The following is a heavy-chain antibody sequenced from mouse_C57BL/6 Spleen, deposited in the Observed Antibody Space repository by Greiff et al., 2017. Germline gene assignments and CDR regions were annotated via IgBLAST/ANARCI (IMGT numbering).Heavy chain of an antibody. CDR3: ARSDEFAY. V-gene: IGHV1-20*01. J-gene: IGHJ3*01. CDR1: GYSFTGYF. Sequence: VQLKESGPELVKPGDSVKISCKASGYSFTGYFMNWVMQSHGKSLEWIGRINPYNGDTFYNQKFKGKATLTVDKSSSTAHMELRSLTSEDSAVYYCARSDEFAYWGQGTLVTVSA. CDR2: INPYNGDT.